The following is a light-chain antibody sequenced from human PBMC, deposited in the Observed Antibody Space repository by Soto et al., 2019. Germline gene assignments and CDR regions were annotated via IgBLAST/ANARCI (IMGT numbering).Light chain of an antibody. CDR2: SVS. J-gene: IGKJ1*01. CDR1: QSVLYRSDNKNY. Sequence: DIVMTQSPDSLAVSLGERATINCKSSQSVLYRSDNKNYLGWYLQKPGQSPQLLIYSVSNRASGVPDRFSGSGSGTDFTLKITRVEAEDVGVYFCMQALQSPWTFGQGTKVDIK. V-gene: IGKV2-28*01. CDR3: MQALQSPWT.